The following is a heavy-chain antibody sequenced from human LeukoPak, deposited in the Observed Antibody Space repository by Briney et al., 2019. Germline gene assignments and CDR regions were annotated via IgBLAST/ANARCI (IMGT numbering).Heavy chain of an antibody. CDR2: IIPIFGTA. D-gene: IGHD2-21*01. Sequence: SVKVSCKASGGTFSSYAISWVRQAPGQGLEWMGGIIPIFGTANYAQKFQGRVTITADESTSTAYMELSSLRSEDTAVYYCARGGEGHIVVVNWGQGTLVTVSS. J-gene: IGHJ4*02. CDR1: GGTFSSYA. CDR3: ARGGEGHIVVVN. V-gene: IGHV1-69*13.